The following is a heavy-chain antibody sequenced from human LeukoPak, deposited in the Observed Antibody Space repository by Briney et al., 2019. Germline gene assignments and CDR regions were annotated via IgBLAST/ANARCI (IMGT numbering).Heavy chain of an antibody. CDR3: AKDGIYYDSSGYSYFLSFDY. J-gene: IGHJ4*02. CDR1: GLSFSSFE. CDR2: ISGSGGDI. D-gene: IGHD3-22*01. Sequence: GGSLRLSCAASGLSFSSFEMTWVRQAPGKGLEWVSYISGSGGDIFYADSVKGRFTISRDNAKNSLYLQMNSLRAEDTAVYYCAKDGIYYDSSGYSYFLSFDYWGQGTLVTVSS. V-gene: IGHV3-48*03.